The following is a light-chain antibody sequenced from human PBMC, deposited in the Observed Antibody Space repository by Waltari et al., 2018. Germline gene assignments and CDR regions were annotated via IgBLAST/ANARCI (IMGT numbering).Light chain of an antibody. V-gene: IGKV3-20*01. CDR3: QQSFTSPWT. Sequence: DIVLTQSPGTLSLSPGERATLSCRASPSVSSSYLAWYQQRPGQAPRPLIYGASDRATGIPHRFSGSGSGAHFTLTISRLEPEDFAVYFCQQSFTSPWTFGQGTKVEIK. J-gene: IGKJ1*01. CDR2: GAS. CDR1: PSVSSSY.